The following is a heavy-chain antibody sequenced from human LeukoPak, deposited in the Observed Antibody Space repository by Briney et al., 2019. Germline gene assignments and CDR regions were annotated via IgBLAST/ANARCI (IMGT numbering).Heavy chain of an antibody. CDR1: GYTFTSYG. J-gene: IGHJ4*02. V-gene: IGHV1-18*01. Sequence: AASVKVSCKASGYTFTSYGISWVRQAPGQGLEWMGWISAYNGNTNYAQKLQGRVTMTTDTSTSTAYMELRSLRSDDTAVYYCARERKGIAVAGTFYYFDYWGQGTLVTVSS. CDR2: ISAYNGNT. CDR3: ARERKGIAVAGTFYYFDY. D-gene: IGHD6-19*01.